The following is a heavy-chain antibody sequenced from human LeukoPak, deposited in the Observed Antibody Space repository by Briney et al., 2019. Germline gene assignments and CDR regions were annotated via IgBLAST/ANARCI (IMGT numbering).Heavy chain of an antibody. J-gene: IGHJ4*02. CDR1: GFSFSTYE. D-gene: IGHD4-17*01. V-gene: IGHV3-48*03. CDR3: ARVSHEYGDLGWDY. Sequence: GVSLRLSCAASGFSFSTYEMNWVRRAPGKGLEWVSYISGTGARIHYTESVKGRFTISRDNAKNSLYLQMNSLRDEDTAVYYCARVSHEYGDLGWDYWGQGTLVTV. CDR2: ISGTGARI.